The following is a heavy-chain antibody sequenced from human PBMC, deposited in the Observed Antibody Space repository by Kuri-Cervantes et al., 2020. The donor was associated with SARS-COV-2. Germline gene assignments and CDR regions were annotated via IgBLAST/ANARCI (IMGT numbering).Heavy chain of an antibody. J-gene: IGHJ5*02. D-gene: IGHD3-3*01. CDR2: IYYSGST. CDR3: ARQMMSSITIFGVVITRNWFDP. V-gene: IGHV4-39*01. CDR1: GGSISSGGYY. Sequence: GSLRLSCTVSGGSISSGGYYWSWIRQPPGKGPEWIGSIYYSGSTYYNPSLKSRVTISVDTSKNQFSLKLSSVTAADTAVYYCARQMMSSITIFGVVITRNWFDPWGQGTLVTVSS.